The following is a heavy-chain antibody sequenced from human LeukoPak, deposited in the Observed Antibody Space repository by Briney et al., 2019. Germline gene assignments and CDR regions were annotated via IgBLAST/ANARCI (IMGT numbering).Heavy chain of an antibody. J-gene: IGHJ4*02. V-gene: IGHV3-30*03. CDR3: ASQADRFDY. CDR1: GFTFSSYG. D-gene: IGHD6-13*01. CDR2: ISYGGSNK. Sequence: PGGSLRLSCAASGFTFSSYGMHWVRQAPGKGLEWVAVISYGGSNKYYADSVKGRFTISRDNSKNTLYLQMNSLRAEDTAVYYCASQADRFDYWGQGTLVTVSS.